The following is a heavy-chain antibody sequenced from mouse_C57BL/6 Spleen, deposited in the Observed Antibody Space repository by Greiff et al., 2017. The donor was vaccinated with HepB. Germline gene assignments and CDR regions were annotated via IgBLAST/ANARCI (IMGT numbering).Heavy chain of an antibody. CDR3: TRGFYSNYEAMDY. CDR2: IDPENGDT. D-gene: IGHD2-5*01. V-gene: IGHV14-4*01. CDR1: GFNFKDDY. J-gene: IGHJ4*01. Sequence: VQLQQSGAELVRPGASVKLSCTASGFNFKDDYMHWVKQRPEQGLEWIGWIDPENGDTEYASKFQGKATITADTSSNTAYLKLSSLTSGDTAVDDCTRGFYSNYEAMDYWGQGTSVTVSS.